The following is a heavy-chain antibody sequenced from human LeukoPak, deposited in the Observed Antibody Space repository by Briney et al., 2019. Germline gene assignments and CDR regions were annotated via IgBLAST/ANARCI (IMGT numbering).Heavy chain of an antibody. V-gene: IGHV1-69*05. J-gene: IGHJ6*03. Sequence: SVKVSCKASGGTFSTYAISWVRQAPGQGLEWMGGIIPIFGTANYAQKFQGRVTITTDESTSTAYMELSSLRSEDTAVYYCAGAGVPAAIEFYYYYYYMDVWGKGTTVTVSS. CDR3: AGAGVPAAIEFYYYYYYMDV. CDR2: IIPIFGTA. CDR1: GGTFSTYA. D-gene: IGHD2-2*01.